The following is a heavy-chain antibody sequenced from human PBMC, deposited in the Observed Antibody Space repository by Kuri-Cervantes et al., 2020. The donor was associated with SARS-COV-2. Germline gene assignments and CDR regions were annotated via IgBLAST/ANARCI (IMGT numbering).Heavy chain of an antibody. CDR1: GGTFSSYA. CDR3: AREEVPSDVNIVVVPAAPFDY. J-gene: IGHJ4*02. V-gene: IGHV1-69*05. CDR2: IIPIFGTA. D-gene: IGHD2-2*01. Sequence: SVKVSCKASGGTFSSYAISWVRQAPGQGLEWVGGIIPIFGTANYAQKFQGRVTITTDESTSTAYMELSSLRSEDTAVYYCAREEVPSDVNIVVVPAAPFDYWGQGTLVTVSS.